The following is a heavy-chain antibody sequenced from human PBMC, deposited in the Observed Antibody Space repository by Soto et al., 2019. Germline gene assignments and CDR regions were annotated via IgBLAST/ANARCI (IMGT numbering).Heavy chain of an antibody. V-gene: IGHV1-18*01. J-gene: IGHJ5*02. CDR3: ARDRDNWNDVFWFDP. D-gene: IGHD1-20*01. Sequence: ASVKVSCKASGYTFTSYGISWVRQAPGQGLEWMGWISAYNGNTNYAQKLQGRVTMTTDTSTSTAYMELRSLRSDDTAVYYCARDRDNWNDVFWFDPWGQGTLVTVSS. CDR1: GYTFTSYG. CDR2: ISAYNGNT.